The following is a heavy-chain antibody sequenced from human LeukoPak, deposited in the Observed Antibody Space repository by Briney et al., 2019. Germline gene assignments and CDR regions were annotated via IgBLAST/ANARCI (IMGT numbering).Heavy chain of an antibody. CDR3: TRGYGGWPTYIDY. Sequence: ASVKVSCKASGYTFTSFYITWVRQAPGQGLEWLGWISADSGSTNYAQRFQGRVTMTIDRSTSTAYMDLRSLRHDDTAVYWCTRGYGGWPTYIDYWGQGSLVIVSS. D-gene: IGHD3-16*01. CDR2: ISADSGST. CDR1: GYTFTSFY. J-gene: IGHJ4*02. V-gene: IGHV1-18*01.